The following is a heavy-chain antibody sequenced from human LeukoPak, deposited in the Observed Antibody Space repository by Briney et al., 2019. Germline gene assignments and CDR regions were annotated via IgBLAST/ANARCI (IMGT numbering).Heavy chain of an antibody. CDR3: AGQAHAVVTAIGLDWFDP. Sequence: TSSETLSLTCTVSGGSISSSSYYWGWIRQPPGKGLEWIGSIYYSGSTYYNPSLKSRVTISVDTSKNQFSLKLSSVTAADTAGYYCAGQAHAVVTAIGLDWFDPCGQGTLVTVSS. V-gene: IGHV4-39*01. J-gene: IGHJ5*02. D-gene: IGHD2-21*02. CDR1: GGSISSSSYY. CDR2: IYYSGST.